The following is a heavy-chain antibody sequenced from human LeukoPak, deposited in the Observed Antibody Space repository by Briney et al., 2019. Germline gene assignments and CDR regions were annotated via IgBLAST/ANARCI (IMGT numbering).Heavy chain of an antibody. D-gene: IGHD4-17*01. CDR2: IYPGDSDT. V-gene: IGHV5-51*01. J-gene: IGHJ3*02. Sequence: GESLKISCKGSGYSFTSYWIGWVRQMPGKGLEWMGIIYPGDSDTRYSPSFQGQVTISADKSISTAYLQWSSLKASDTAMYYCARHMSTTVTWLEGAFEIWGQGTMVTVSS. CDR3: ARHMSTTVTWLEGAFEI. CDR1: GYSFTSYW.